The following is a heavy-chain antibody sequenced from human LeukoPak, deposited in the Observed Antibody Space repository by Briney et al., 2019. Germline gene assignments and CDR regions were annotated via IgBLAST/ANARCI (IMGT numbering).Heavy chain of an antibody. CDR3: ARRNYDSRASDGFDI. Sequence: PSETLSLTCTVSGGSLSSSSYYWGWIRQPPGKGREWLRIIYYSGSTYYHPSLTSRVTMSVDTSKNPSSLKLSSVNAADTAVYSCARRNYDSRASDGFDIWGQGTMVTVSS. D-gene: IGHD3-22*01. CDR1: GGSLSSSSYY. V-gene: IGHV4-39*01. J-gene: IGHJ3*02. CDR2: IYYSGST.